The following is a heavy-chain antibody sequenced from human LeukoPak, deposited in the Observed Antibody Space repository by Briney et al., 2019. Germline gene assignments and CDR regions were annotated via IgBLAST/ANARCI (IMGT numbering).Heavy chain of an antibody. Sequence: RSGGSLRLSCAASGFTFSGYSMNWVRQAPGKGLEWVSSITSSSNYIYYADSLKGRFTISRDNAKNFLYLQMSSLRAEDTAVYYCARDTSDWLLFTPFDYWGQGTLVTVSS. V-gene: IGHV3-21*01. CDR1: GFTFSGYS. J-gene: IGHJ4*02. CDR2: ITSSSNYI. D-gene: IGHD3-9*01. CDR3: ARDTSDWLLFTPFDY.